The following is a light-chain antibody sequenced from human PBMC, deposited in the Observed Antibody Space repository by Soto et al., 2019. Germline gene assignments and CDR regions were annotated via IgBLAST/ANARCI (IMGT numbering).Light chain of an antibody. Sequence: EIVLTQSPATLSLSPGERATLSCTASQSVSSYLAWYQQKPGQAPRLLIYDASNRATGIPARFSGSGSGTDFTLTISSLEPEDFAVYYCQQRSNSARYTFGQGTKLEIK. CDR3: QQRSNSARYT. J-gene: IGKJ2*01. CDR1: QSVSSY. CDR2: DAS. V-gene: IGKV3-11*01.